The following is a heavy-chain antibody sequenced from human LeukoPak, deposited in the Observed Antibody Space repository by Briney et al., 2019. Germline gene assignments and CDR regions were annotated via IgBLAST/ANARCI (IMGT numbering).Heavy chain of an antibody. J-gene: IGHJ4*02. Sequence: SETLSLTCTVSGGSISSRGYYWGGIRQPPGQGPEWIGSFYYTGSTYYNPSLKSRATISVDTSKNQFSMRLSSVTAADAAVYYCAKHISGADFDYWGQGTLVTVSS. CDR2: FYYTGST. CDR1: GGSISSRGYY. V-gene: IGHV4-39*01. CDR3: AKHISGADFDY. D-gene: IGHD1-14*01.